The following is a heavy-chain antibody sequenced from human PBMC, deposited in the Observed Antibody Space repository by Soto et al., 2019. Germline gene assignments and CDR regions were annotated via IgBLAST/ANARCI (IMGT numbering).Heavy chain of an antibody. CDR2: IFYTGST. D-gene: IGHD5-18*01. CDR3: ARDSYNFDD. V-gene: IGHV4-59*01. Sequence: SETLSLTCTVSGGSISDYYWSWIRQPPGKGLEWIGYIFYTGSTDYNPSLKSRVTMSLDTSRNQFSLRLTSVTAADTAVYFCARDSYNFDDWGQGTLVTV. CDR1: GGSISDYY. J-gene: IGHJ4*02.